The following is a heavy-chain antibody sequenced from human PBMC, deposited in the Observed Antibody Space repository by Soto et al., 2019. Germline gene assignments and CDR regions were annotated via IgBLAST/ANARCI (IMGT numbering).Heavy chain of an antibody. Sequence: SETLSLTCTVSGVSISSGSYYWSWIRQPPGKGLEWIGYIYYSGSTNYNPSLKSRVTISVDTSKNQFSLKLSSVTAADTVVYYCARDRNYYDSSGSNHQVKYYYGVDVWGQGTPVTVSS. CDR2: IYYSGST. J-gene: IGHJ6*02. CDR1: GVSISSGSYY. D-gene: IGHD3-22*01. V-gene: IGHV4-61*01. CDR3: ARDRNYYDSSGSNHQVKYYYGVDV.